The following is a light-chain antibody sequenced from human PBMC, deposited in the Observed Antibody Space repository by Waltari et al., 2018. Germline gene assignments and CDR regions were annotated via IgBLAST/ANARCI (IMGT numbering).Light chain of an antibody. V-gene: IGKV1-5*03. CDR3: QQYQSSSNT. CDR1: QSVGDW. Sequence: DIQMTQSPSILSASVGDIVTITCRASQSVGDWLAWYQQKPGEVPKLLIYKASKLESGVPPRFSGSGSGTEFTLTISSLQPVDFATYSCQQYQSSSNTFGQGTKLDIK. CDR2: KAS. J-gene: IGKJ2*01.